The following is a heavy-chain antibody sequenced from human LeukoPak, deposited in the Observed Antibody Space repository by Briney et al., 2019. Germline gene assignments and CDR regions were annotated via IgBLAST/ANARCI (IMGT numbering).Heavy chain of an antibody. CDR3: ARTNYYYDPTGYYPLGI. CDR2: IYYSGST. J-gene: IGHJ4*02. D-gene: IGHD3-22*01. Sequence: SETLSLTCAVSGGSISSGDYYWSWIRQPPGKGLEWIGYIYYSGSTYYNPSLKSRVTMSVDTSKNQFSLKLSSVTAADTAVYYCARTNYYYDPTGYYPLGIWGQGTLVTVSS. V-gene: IGHV4-30-4*01. CDR1: GGSISSGDYY.